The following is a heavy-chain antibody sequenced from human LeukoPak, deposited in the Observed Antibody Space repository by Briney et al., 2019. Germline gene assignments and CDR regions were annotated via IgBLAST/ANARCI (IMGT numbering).Heavy chain of an antibody. J-gene: IGHJ5*02. Sequence: PSETLSLTCTVSGYSISSGYYWGWIRQPPGKGLEWIGNIYHSEVTYHNPSLKSRVTISVGTSKNQFSLKMSSVTAADTAVYYCARIYSSSWFLNWFDPWGQGTLVTVSS. D-gene: IGHD6-13*01. V-gene: IGHV4-38-2*02. CDR3: ARIYSSSWFLNWFDP. CDR2: IYHSEVT. CDR1: GYSISSGYY.